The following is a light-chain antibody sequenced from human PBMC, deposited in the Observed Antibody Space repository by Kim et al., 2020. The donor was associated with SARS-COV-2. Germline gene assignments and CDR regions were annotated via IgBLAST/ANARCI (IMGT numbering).Light chain of an antibody. Sequence: VYAGDRVTTTCRASQSISKWLAWYEQKPGKAPKLMIYDASDMENGVPSRFNGNGSGTEFSLTIGSLQPDDFATYYCQQYNTSLSTFGQGTKVDIK. CDR1: QSISKW. J-gene: IGKJ1*01. V-gene: IGKV1-5*01. CDR2: DAS. CDR3: QQYNTSLST.